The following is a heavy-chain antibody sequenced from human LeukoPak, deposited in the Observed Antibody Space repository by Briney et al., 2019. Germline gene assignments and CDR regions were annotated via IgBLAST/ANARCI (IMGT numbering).Heavy chain of an antibody. CDR2: INHSGST. CDR3: AKLTTVVTDD. D-gene: IGHD4-23*01. CDR1: GGSISSYY. V-gene: IGHV4-34*01. J-gene: IGHJ4*02. Sequence: PSETLSLTCTVSGGSISSYYWSWIRQPPGKGLEWIGEINHSGSTNYNPSLKSRVTISVDTSKNQFSLKLSSVTAADTAVYYCAKLTTVVTDDWGQGTLVTVSS.